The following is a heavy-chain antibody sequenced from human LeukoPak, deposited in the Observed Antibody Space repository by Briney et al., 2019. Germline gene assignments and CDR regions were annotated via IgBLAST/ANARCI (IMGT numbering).Heavy chain of an antibody. V-gene: IGHV1-46*01. CDR1: GYTFTSYY. CDR3: ARDEMASLDY. J-gene: IGHJ4*02. CDR2: INPSGGNT. D-gene: IGHD5-24*01. Sequence: ASVKVSCKASGYTFTSYYLHWVRQAPGQGLEWMGIINPSGGNTNYAQKFQDRVTMTRDTSTSTVYMQLSSLRSEDTAVYYCARDEMASLDYWGQGTLVTVSS.